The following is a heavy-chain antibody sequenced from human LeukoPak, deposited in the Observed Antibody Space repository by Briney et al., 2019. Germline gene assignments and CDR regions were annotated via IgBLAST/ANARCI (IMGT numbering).Heavy chain of an antibody. CDR2: INSDGSST. J-gene: IGHJ6*03. CDR3: ARENGPYYYYYYMDV. Sequence: GGSLRLSCAASGFTFSSYWMHWVRQAPGKGLVWVSRINSDGSSTSYADSVKGRFTISRDNAKNTLYLQMSSLRAEDTAVYYCARENGPYYYYYYMDVWGKGTTVTVSS. D-gene: IGHD2-8*01. CDR1: GFTFSSYW. V-gene: IGHV3-74*01.